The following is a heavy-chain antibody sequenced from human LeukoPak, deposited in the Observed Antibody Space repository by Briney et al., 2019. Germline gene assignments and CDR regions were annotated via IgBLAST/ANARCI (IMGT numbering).Heavy chain of an antibody. D-gene: IGHD1-26*01. CDR3: ARDRRHSGSLVWTNYYYYMDV. Sequence: SSGNLSCNASGFTRTIFAMQWVRQTRGQLRDWIGWIVVGSGHTNYAQKFQGRVTITADKSTSTAYMELSSLRSEDTAVYYCARDRRHSGSLVWTNYYYYMDVWGKGTTVTVSS. J-gene: IGHJ6*03. V-gene: IGHV1-58*02. CDR1: GFTRTIFA. CDR2: IVVGSGHT.